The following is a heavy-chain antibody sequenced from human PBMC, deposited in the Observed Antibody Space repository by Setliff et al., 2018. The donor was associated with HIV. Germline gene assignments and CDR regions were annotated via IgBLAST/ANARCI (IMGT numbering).Heavy chain of an antibody. D-gene: IGHD3-9*01. CDR1: GYTFTGNY. V-gene: IGHV1-69*05. CDR2: IIPIFGTA. Sequence: SVKVSCKASGYTFTGNYIHWVRQAPGQGLEWMGGIIPIFGTANYAQKFQGRVTITTDESTSTAYMELSSLRSEDTAVYYCARSQYDILTGYYIIGFDYWGQGTLVTVSS. CDR3: ARSQYDILTGYYIIGFDY. J-gene: IGHJ4*02.